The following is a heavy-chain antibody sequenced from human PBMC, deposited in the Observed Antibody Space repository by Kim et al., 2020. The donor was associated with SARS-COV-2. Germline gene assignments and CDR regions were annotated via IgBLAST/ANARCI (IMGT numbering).Heavy chain of an antibody. J-gene: IGHJ4*02. CDR1: GFTFSSYS. V-gene: IGHV3-21*01. CDR2: ISSSSSYI. CDR3: ARERDSSGIYFDY. D-gene: IGHD3-22*01. Sequence: GGSLRLSCAASGFTFSSYSMNWVRQAPGKGLEWVSSISSSSSYIYYADSVKGRLTISRDNAKNSLYLQMNSLRAEDTAVYYCARERDSSGIYFDYWGQGTLVTVSS.